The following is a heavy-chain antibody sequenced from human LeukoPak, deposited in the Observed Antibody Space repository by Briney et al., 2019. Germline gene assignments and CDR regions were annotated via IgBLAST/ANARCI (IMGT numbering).Heavy chain of an antibody. D-gene: IGHD4-17*01. CDR2: ISAYNGNT. CDR3: ARDPGTTVTFDL. V-gene: IGHV1-18*01. CDR1: GCTFTSYG. J-gene: IGHJ2*01. Sequence: EASVKVSCKASGCTFTSYGIIWVRQAPGQGLEWMGWISAYNGNTNYAQKLQGRVTMTTDTSTSTAYMELRSLRSDDTAVYYCARDPGTTVTFDLWGRGTLVTVSS.